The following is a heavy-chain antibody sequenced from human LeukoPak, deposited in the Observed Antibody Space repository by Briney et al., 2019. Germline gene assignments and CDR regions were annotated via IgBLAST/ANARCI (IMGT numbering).Heavy chain of an antibody. Sequence: ASVKVSCKASGYTFTGYYMHWVRQAPGQGLEWMGWINPNSGGTNYARKFQGRVTMTRDTSISTAYMELSRLRSDDTAVYYCARGGDIALTDYWGQGTLVTVSS. D-gene: IGHD2-15*01. J-gene: IGHJ4*02. CDR2: INPNSGGT. CDR3: ARGGDIALTDY. V-gene: IGHV1-2*02. CDR1: GYTFTGYY.